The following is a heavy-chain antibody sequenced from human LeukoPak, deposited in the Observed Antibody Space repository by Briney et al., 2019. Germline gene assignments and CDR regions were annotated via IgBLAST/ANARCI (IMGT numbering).Heavy chain of an antibody. CDR1: GVSISNYY. CDR2: IYYSGST. Sequence: SETLSLTCTVSGVSISNYYWSWIRQPPGKGLEWIGYIYYSGSTNYNPSLKSRVTISVDTSKNQFSLNLSSVTAADTAMYYCARASYYYGSGSFDYWGQGTLVTVSS. V-gene: IGHV4-59*01. CDR3: ARASYYYGSGSFDY. J-gene: IGHJ4*02. D-gene: IGHD3-10*01.